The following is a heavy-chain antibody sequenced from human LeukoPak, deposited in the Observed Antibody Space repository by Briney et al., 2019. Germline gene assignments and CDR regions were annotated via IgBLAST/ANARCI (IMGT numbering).Heavy chain of an antibody. CDR1: GXSISSSSYY. J-gene: IGHJ4*02. CDR3: AKYYYDSSGYSSADY. D-gene: IGHD3-22*01. V-gene: IGHV4-39*01. Sequence: SETLSLTCTVSGXSISSSSYYWGWIRQPPGKGLEWIGSIYYSGSTYYNPSLKSRVTISVDTSKNQFSLKLSSVTAADTAVYYCAKYYYDSSGYSSADYWGQGTLVTVSS. CDR2: IYYSGST.